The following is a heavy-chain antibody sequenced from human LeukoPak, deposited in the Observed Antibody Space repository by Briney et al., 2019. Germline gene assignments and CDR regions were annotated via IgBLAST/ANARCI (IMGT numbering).Heavy chain of an antibody. CDR2: MNPNSGNT. CDR1: GGTFSSYA. V-gene: IGHV1-8*03. CDR3: ARRQAPKDAFDS. J-gene: IGHJ3*02. Sequence: ASVKVSCKASGGTFSSYAISWVRQAPGQGLEWMGWMNPNSGNTGYAQKFQGRVTITRNTSISTAYMELSSLRSEDTAVYYCARRQAPKDAFDSWGQGTMVTVSS.